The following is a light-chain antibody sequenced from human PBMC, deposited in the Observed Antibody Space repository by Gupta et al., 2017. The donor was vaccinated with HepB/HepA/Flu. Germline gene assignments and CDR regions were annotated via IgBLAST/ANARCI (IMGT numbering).Light chain of an antibody. CDR3: QQGLETPVT. J-gene: IGKJ5*01. V-gene: IGKV1-39*01. CDR1: QSITNY. Sequence: IQMTQSPSSLSAPVGDKVTITCRASQSITNYLNWYQQKPGKAPKLLIYSTSTLQNEVPSRFSGSGSGTEFTLTISRLQPEDFATYYCQQGLETPVTFGQGTRVEIK. CDR2: STS.